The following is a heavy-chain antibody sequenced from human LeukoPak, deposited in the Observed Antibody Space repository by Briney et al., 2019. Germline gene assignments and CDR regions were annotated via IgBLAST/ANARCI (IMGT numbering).Heavy chain of an antibody. V-gene: IGHV1-2*02. J-gene: IGHJ4*02. CDR1: GYSFTAYY. D-gene: IGHD3-10*01. CDR2: INPNSGGT. Sequence: ASVKVSCKASGYSFTAYYMHWVRQAPGQGLEWMGWINPNSGGTNYAQKFQGRVTMTRDTSITTAYMELSSLRSEDTAVYYCAAGGFGEFSFDYWGQGTLVTVSS. CDR3: AAGGFGEFSFDY.